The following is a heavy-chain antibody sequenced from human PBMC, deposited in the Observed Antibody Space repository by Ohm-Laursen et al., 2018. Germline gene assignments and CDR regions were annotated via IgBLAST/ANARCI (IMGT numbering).Heavy chain of an antibody. V-gene: IGHV3-30*18. CDR1: GITFSRYG. CDR3: AKGGHWNYHYFDS. Sequence: SLRLSCAASGITFSRYGMHWVRQAPGKGLEWVAVISEDGNNKNYGDSVKGRFDISRDNSKDTLYLQMSRLIPEDTAVYYCAKGGHWNYHYFDSWGQGTLVTVAS. J-gene: IGHJ4*02. D-gene: IGHD1-7*01. CDR2: ISEDGNNK.